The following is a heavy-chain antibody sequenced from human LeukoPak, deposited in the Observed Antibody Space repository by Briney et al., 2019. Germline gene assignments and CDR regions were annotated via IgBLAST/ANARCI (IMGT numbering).Heavy chain of an antibody. CDR3: ARHDSSTWYVDY. CDR2: IYYSGST. J-gene: IGHJ4*02. V-gene: IGHV4-39*01. Sequence: SETLSLTCTVSGGSISSYSYYWGWIRQPPGKGLEWIGSIYYSGSTYYKSSLKSRVTISVDTSKNQFSLKLSSVTAADTAVYYCARHDSSTWYVDYWGQGILVTASS. CDR1: GGSISSYSYY. D-gene: IGHD6-13*01.